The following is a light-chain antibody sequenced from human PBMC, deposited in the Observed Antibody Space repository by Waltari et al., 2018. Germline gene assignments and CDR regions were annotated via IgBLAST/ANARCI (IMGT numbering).Light chain of an antibody. CDR1: NSDIGSYNL. CDR2: EGN. V-gene: IGLV2-23*01. Sequence: QSALTQPASVSGSPGQSITISCTGTNSDIGSYNLVSWYQQHPGKAPKVMICEGNKRPSGVSNRFSGSKSGNTASLTISVLQAEDEADYYCYSFSGTSTSYVFGTGTKVTVL. J-gene: IGLJ1*01. CDR3: YSFSGTSTSYV.